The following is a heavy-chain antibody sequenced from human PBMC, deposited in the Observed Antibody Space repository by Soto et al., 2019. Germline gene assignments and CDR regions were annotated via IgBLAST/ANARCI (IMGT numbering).Heavy chain of an antibody. V-gene: IGHV3-53*01. Sequence: EVQLVESGGGLIQPGESLSLSCEASGVTVSSDYMSWVRQAPGEGLEWVSVIYRAGTTYYADSVKGRFTISRDSSKHTLYLQMNSLRAEDTAVYYCARGGGAYCGGDCYRAFDHWGRGSLVTVSP. CDR1: GVTVSSDY. CDR3: ARGGGAYCGGDCYRAFDH. D-gene: IGHD2-21*02. J-gene: IGHJ4*02. CDR2: IYRAGTT.